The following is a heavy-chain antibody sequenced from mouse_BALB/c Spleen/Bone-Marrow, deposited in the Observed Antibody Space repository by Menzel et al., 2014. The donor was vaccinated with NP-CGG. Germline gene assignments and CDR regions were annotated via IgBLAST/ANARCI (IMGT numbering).Heavy chain of an antibody. Sequence: EVKLVESGGGLVQPGGSRKLSCAASGFTFXSFGMHWVRQAPEKGLEWVAYISSGSSTIYYADTVKGRFTISRDNPKNTLFLQMTSLRSEDTAMYYCARSYYGSSYYFDYWGQGTTLTASS. CDR3: ARSYYGSSYYFDY. V-gene: IGHV5-17*02. CDR1: GFTFXSFG. D-gene: IGHD1-1*01. CDR2: ISSGSSTI. J-gene: IGHJ2*01.